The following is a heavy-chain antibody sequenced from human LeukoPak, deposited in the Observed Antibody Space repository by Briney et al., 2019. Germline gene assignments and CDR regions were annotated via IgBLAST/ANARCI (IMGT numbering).Heavy chain of an antibody. D-gene: IGHD6-13*01. CDR3: AKVHSSSWGFFEV. Sequence: GGSLRLSCAASGFTFKTYGLHWVRQAPGKGLEWVAFIRNDGSTKYYADSVKGRFTIPRDNSKNTLYLDMNSLTIEETAVYYCAKVHSSSWGFFEVWGRGAPVTVSS. J-gene: IGHJ2*01. CDR2: IRNDGSTK. CDR1: GFTFKTYG. V-gene: IGHV3-30*02.